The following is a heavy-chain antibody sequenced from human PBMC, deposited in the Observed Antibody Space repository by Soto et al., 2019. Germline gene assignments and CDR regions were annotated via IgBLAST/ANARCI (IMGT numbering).Heavy chain of an antibody. CDR3: ARGKGMEENNYYYGMVV. Sequence: ASVKVSCKASGYTFSTYALHWVRQAPGQGLEWMGWINGGNGHTRYSQKFKDRVTISRDTPASTAYMELSGLRSEDTAVYYCARGKGMEENNYYYGMVVWGQGTTVTVSS. V-gene: IGHV1-3*01. D-gene: IGHD1-1*01. J-gene: IGHJ6*02. CDR2: INGGNGHT. CDR1: GYTFSTYA.